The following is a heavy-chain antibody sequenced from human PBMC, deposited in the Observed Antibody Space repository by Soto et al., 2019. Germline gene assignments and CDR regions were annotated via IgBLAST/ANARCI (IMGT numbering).Heavy chain of an antibody. CDR1: GFSLTSTGVG. CDR3: AHRPGSSGLRYYFDY. D-gene: IGHD6-19*01. CDR2: AYGNDDD. J-gene: IGHJ4*02. Sequence: QITLKESGPSLVKPTQTLTLTCSLSGFSLTSTGVGVGWFRQPPGKSLEWLGLAYGNDDDRYRSSLRSRLTITKDTSKNLVVLTITNMDPEDTATYYGAHRPGSSGLRYYFDYWVQGTLVTFSS. V-gene: IGHV2-5*01.